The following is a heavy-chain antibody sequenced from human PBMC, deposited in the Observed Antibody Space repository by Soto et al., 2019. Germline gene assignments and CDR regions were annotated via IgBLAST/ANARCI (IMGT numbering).Heavy chain of an antibody. J-gene: IGHJ4*02. CDR1: GSTLNNFA. V-gene: IGHV1-69*06. Sequence: QVVLLQSGAEVKEPGSSVRGSCQVSGSTLNNFAFSWVRQAPGHGPEWMGGIVVDSNTAEYSQRFQDRVTITADTSTDTLYMELGSLTFEDTAVYYCARAIKRWEVNYYFDFWGQGTLVTVSS. D-gene: IGHD1-26*01. CDR3: ARAIKRWEVNYYFDF. CDR2: IVVDSNTA.